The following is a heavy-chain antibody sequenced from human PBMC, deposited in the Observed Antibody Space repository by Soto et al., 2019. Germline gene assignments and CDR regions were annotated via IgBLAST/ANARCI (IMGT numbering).Heavy chain of an antibody. CDR2: INESGDDT. J-gene: IGHJ4*02. V-gene: IGHV3-23*01. Sequence: LGGSLRLSCAASGFTFSSCAMSWVRQAPGKGLEWVSGINESGDDTFYADSVRGRFTISRDNSKNTLYVQTNSVRAEDTAVYYCAKEVSSRRFDFDYWGQGALVTVSS. CDR3: AKEVSSRRFDFDY. D-gene: IGHD3-10*01. CDR1: GFTFSSCA.